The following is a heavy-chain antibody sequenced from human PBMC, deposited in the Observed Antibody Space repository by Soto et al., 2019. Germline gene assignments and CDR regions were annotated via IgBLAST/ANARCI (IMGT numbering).Heavy chain of an antibody. J-gene: IGHJ3*02. CDR2: IISDGSST. CDR3: ARVRLEWLSDDAFDI. CDR1: GFTFSSYW. V-gene: IGHV3-74*01. D-gene: IGHD3-3*01. Sequence: EVQLVESGGGLVQPGGSLRLSCAASGFTFSSYWMHWVRQAPGKGPVWVSRIISDGSSTSYADSVKGRFTISRDNAKNTLYLQMNSLRAEDTAVYYCARVRLEWLSDDAFDIWGQGTMVTVSS.